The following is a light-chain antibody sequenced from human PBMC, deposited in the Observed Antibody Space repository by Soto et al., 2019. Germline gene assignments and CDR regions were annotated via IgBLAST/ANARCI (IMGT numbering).Light chain of an antibody. V-gene: IGKV1-9*01. CDR1: QAISSY. J-gene: IGKJ4*01. CDR3: QQLNSYPLS. Sequence: DIQLTQSPSLLSASVGDRVTITCRASQAISSYLAWYQQKPGRAPELLIHGAHSLHSGVPSRFSGSGSGTEFSLTISSLQPEDFAPYYCQQLNSYPLSFGGGTKVKI. CDR2: GAH.